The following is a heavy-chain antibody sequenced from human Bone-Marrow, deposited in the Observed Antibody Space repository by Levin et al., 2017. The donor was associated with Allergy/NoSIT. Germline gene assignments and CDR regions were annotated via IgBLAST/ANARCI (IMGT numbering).Heavy chain of an antibody. CDR1: GFTVNTRY. CDR2: LYAGGSS. V-gene: IGHV3-53*01. Sequence: GGSLRLSCAASGFTVNTRYVNWVRQAPGKGLEWVSVLYAGGSSYYADSVKGRFTISRDNSKNTVYLQMASLRAEDTAIYYCVTAGQDGGFDHWGQGTLVTVSS. D-gene: IGHD3-16*01. J-gene: IGHJ4*02. CDR3: VTAGQDGGFDH.